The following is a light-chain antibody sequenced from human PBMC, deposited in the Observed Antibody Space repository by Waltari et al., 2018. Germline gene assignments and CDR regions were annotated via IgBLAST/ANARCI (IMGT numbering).Light chain of an antibody. V-gene: IGLV2-14*03. CDR3: SSYTTSSTLG. CDR2: DVS. CDR1: SRDVGGSHS. Sequence: QSALTQPASVSGSPGQSITISSTGSSRDVGGSHSAPWYQQYPAKAPILMIYDVSNRPSGVSNRFSGSKSGNTASLTISGLQAEDEADYYCSSYTTSSTLGFGGGTKLTVL. J-gene: IGLJ2*01.